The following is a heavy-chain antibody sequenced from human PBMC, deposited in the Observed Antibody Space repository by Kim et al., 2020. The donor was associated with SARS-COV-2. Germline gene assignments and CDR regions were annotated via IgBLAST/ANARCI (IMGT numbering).Heavy chain of an antibody. D-gene: IGHD3-10*01. CDR1: GFTFSSSW. CDR2: IKQDESAK. Sequence: GGSLRLSCAASGFTFSSSWMTWVRQAPGKGLEWVANIKQDESAKNYVDSSKGRFSISRDNAKNSLYLQMNSLRAEDTAVYYCVKGGWFGLSWGQGFLVTVSS. V-gene: IGHV3-7*01. J-gene: IGHJ5*02. CDR3: VKGGWFGLS.